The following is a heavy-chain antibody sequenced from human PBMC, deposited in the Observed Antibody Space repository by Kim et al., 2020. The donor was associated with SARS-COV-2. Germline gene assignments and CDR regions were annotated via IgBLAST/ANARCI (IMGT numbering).Heavy chain of an antibody. D-gene: IGHD5-18*01. Sequence: YADAVKGRFTSSRDNSKNTLYLQMNSLRAEDTAVYYCAKPRGYSYGHFDYWGQGTLVTVSS. J-gene: IGHJ4*02. V-gene: IGHV3-23*01. CDR3: AKPRGYSYGHFDY.